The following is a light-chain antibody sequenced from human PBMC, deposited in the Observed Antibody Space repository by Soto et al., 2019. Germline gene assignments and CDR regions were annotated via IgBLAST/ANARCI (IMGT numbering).Light chain of an antibody. CDR1: QSVSSSY. V-gene: IGKV3-20*01. Sequence: EIVLTQSPGTLSLSPGERATLSCRASQSVSSSYLAWYQQKPGQAPRLLIYNTSSRPTGVPDRFSGSGSETDFTLIISSLEPEYFALYYCQQYGSSRPSFGQGTKVEIK. J-gene: IGKJ1*01. CDR3: QQYGSSRPS. CDR2: NTS.